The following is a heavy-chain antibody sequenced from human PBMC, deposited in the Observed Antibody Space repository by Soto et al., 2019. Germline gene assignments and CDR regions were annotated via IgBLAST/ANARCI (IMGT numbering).Heavy chain of an antibody. J-gene: IGHJ5*02. CDR1: GFTFSYYY. CDR2: ISSSSSYT. Sequence: GGSLRLSCAASGFTFSYYYMSGIRQAPGKGLEWVSYISSSSSYTNYADSVKGRFTISRDNAKNSLYLQMNSLRAEDTAVYYCAVQYNNWFDPWGQGTLVTVSS. V-gene: IGHV3-11*06. D-gene: IGHD4-4*01. CDR3: AVQYNNWFDP.